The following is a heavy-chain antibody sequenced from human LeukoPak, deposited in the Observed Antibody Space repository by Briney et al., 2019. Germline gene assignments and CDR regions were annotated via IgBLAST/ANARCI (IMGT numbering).Heavy chain of an antibody. Sequence: GGSLRLSCAASGFTFSDYYMSWIRQAPGKGLEWVSYISSSSSHTNYADSVKGRFTISRDNAKNSLYLQMNSLRAEDTAVYYCARVDVAARTWGQGTLVTVSS. V-gene: IGHV3-11*05. CDR1: GFTFSDYY. CDR2: ISSSSSHT. J-gene: IGHJ5*02. CDR3: ARVDVAART. D-gene: IGHD6-13*01.